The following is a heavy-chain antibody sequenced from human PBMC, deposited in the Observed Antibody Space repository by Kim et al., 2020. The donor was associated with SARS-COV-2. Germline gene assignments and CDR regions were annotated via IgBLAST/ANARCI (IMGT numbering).Heavy chain of an antibody. CDR3: ASDTVLYGLDV. D-gene: IGHD4-4*01. Sequence: GGSLRLSCAASGFTVTNYWMHWVRQAPGKGLVWVSRIKSEGTGISYADSVKGRFTISRDNVNNTLYLQMNNLRAEDTAVYYCASDTVLYGLDVWGQGTTVTVPS. CDR2: IKSEGTGI. CDR1: GFTVTNYW. J-gene: IGHJ6*02. V-gene: IGHV3-74*01.